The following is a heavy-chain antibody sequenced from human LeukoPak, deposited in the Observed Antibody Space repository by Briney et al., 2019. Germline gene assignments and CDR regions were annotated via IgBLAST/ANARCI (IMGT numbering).Heavy chain of an antibody. CDR1: GFTFSSYG. D-gene: IGHD3-10*01. CDR3: ARLYGSGSRDFDY. J-gene: IGHJ4*02. Sequence: GGSLRLSCAASGFTFSSYGMHWVRQAPGKGLEWVAFIRYDGSNKYYADSVKGRFTISRDNSKNTLYLQMNSLRAEDTAVYYCARLYGSGSRDFDYWGQGTLVTVSS. V-gene: IGHV3-30*02. CDR2: IRYDGSNK.